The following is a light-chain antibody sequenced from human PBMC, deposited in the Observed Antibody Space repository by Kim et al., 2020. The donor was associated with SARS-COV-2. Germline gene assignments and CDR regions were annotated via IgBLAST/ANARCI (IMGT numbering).Light chain of an antibody. V-gene: IGKV3-11*01. J-gene: IGKJ4*01. CDR1: QSINNY. CDR2: DAS. CDR3: QQRSNWLLT. Sequence: EIVLTQSPATLSLSPGERATLSCRASQSINNYLAWYQQKPGQAPRLLIYDASNRATGIPARFSGSGSGTDFTLTISSLEPEDFAVYYCQQRSNWLLTFGGGTKVDIK.